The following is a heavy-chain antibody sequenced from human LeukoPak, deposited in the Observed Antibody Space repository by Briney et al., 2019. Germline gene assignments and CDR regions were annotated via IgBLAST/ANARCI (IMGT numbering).Heavy chain of an antibody. CDR2: IRYDGNEK. J-gene: IGHJ6*04. V-gene: IGHV3-30*02. CDR3: AKAYGSRLLKGDHQNMDV. Sequence: GGSLTLCCVAPGLIFSNYGMHWVRQAPGKGLDWVSFIRYDGNEKQYADSMRGRVTISRDNSKGTLFLQMTSLRPEDTAVYYCAKAYGSRLLKGDHQNMDVWGKGTTVIVSS. CDR1: GLIFSNYG. D-gene: IGHD2-21*02.